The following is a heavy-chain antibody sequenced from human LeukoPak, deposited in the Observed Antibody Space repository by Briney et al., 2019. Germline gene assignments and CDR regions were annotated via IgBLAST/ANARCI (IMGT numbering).Heavy chain of an antibody. CDR1: GFTFNNYE. D-gene: IGHD2-21*01. Sequence: GGSLRLSCAASGFTFNNYEMNWVRQAPEKGREWISYISTDGTMAYYAGSVKGRFTISRDNAKNSLYLQMNSLRADDTAVYYCARETIDCGGDCYDYWGQGTLATVSS. CDR3: ARETIDCGGDCYDY. J-gene: IGHJ4*02. V-gene: IGHV3-48*03. CDR2: ISTDGTMA.